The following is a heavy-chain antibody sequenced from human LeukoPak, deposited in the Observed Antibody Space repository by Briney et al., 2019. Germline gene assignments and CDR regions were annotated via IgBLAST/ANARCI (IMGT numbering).Heavy chain of an antibody. Sequence: SETLSLTCTVSGGSISSSSYYWGWIRQPPGKGLEWIGEINHSGSTNYNPSLKSRVTISVDTSKNQFSLKLSSVTAADTAVYYCARKLKFDFWSGDSGYSDYWGQGTLVTVSS. CDR3: ARKLKFDFWSGDSGYSDY. J-gene: IGHJ4*02. V-gene: IGHV4-39*07. CDR1: GGSISSSSYY. CDR2: INHSGST. D-gene: IGHD3-3*01.